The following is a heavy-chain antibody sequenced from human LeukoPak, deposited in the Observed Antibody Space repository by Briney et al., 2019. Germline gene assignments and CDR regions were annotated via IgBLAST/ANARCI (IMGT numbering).Heavy chain of an antibody. CDR3: ARDGYCSGGSCYSNYYYYGMDV. Sequence: ASVKVSRKASGYTFTSYGISWVRQAPGQGLEWMGWISAYNCNTNYAQKLQGRVTMTTDTSTSTAYMELRSLRSDDTAVYYCARDGYCSGGSCYSNYYYYGMDVWGEGTTVTVSS. J-gene: IGHJ6*04. V-gene: IGHV1-18*01. CDR2: ISAYNCNT. CDR1: GYTFTSYG. D-gene: IGHD2-15*01.